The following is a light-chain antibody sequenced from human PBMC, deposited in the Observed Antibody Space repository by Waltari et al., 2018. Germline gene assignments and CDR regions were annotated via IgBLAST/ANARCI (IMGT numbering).Light chain of an antibody. CDR3: ASWDDSLSEYV. J-gene: IGLJ1*01. Sequence: QSMLTQPPSASGVPGQRVTISCSGSSSNIGSNFIFWYQHLPGTAPKLLLYRNNQRPSGAPDRFSGSKSGTSASLAISGLLSEDEADYYCASWDDSLSEYVFGTGTKVTVL. CDR1: SSNIGSNF. CDR2: RNN. V-gene: IGLV1-47*01.